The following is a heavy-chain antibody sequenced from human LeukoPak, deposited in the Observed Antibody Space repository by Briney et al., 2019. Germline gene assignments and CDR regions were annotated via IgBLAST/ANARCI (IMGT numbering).Heavy chain of an antibody. V-gene: IGHV4-39*01. CDR3: ARRNDFDI. CDR1: GASISSSHYY. Sequence: SETLSLTCTVSGASISSSHYYWGWVRQPPGKGLEWIANFYYTGSTYYNPSLKSRVTISGDTSKNQFSLKLSSVTAADTAVYYCARRNDFDIWGQGTMVTVSS. CDR2: FYYTGST. J-gene: IGHJ3*02.